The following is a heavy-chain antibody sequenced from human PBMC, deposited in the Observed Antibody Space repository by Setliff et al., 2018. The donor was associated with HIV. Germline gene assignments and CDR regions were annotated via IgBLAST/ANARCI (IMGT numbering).Heavy chain of an antibody. Sequence: SGPTLVNPTQTLTLTCTFSGFSLSNSGEVVGWIRQPPGKAPEWLGFIFWDNDKRYNPSLKRRLAITKGTSENQVVLSMTNMDPVDTGTYYCAHKATLYVGAFDLWGQGTMVT. D-gene: IGHD2-8*01. CDR3: AHKATLYVGAFDL. CDR2: IFWDNDK. V-gene: IGHV2-5*02. J-gene: IGHJ3*01. CDR1: GFSLSNSGEV.